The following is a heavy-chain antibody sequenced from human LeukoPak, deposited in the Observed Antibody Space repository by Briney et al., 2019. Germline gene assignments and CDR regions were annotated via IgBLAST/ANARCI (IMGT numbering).Heavy chain of an antibody. D-gene: IGHD3-3*01. J-gene: IGHJ3*02. CDR1: GGSISSYY. V-gene: IGHV4-59*01. Sequence: PSETLSLTCTVSGGSISSYYWSWIRQPPGKGLEWIGYIYYSGSTNYNPSLKSRVTISVDTSKNQFFLKLSSVTAADTAVYYCARREGVSYYDFWSGPSRAFDIWGQGTMVTVSS. CDR3: ARREGVSYYDFWSGPSRAFDI. CDR2: IYYSGST.